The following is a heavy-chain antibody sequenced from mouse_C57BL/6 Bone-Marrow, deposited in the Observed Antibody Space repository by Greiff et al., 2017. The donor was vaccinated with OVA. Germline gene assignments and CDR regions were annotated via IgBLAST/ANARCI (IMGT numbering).Heavy chain of an antibody. V-gene: IGHV1-72*01. Sequence: VQLQQPGAELVKPGASVKLSCKASGYTFTSYWMHWVKQRPGRGLEWIGRIDPNSGGTKYNEKFKSKATLTVAKPSSTAYMQLSSLPSEDSSVYDGAREGFITTAPFAYWGQGTLVTVSA. J-gene: IGHJ3*01. CDR2: IDPNSGGT. CDR1: GYTFTSYW. CDR3: AREGFITTAPFAY. D-gene: IGHD1-1*01.